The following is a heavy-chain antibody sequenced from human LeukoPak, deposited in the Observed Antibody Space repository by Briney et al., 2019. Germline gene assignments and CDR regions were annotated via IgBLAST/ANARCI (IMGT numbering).Heavy chain of an antibody. CDR1: GGSISSYY. Sequence: SETLSLTCTVSGGSISSYYWSCIRQPPGKGLEWIGYIYYSGSTNYHPSLKSRVTISVDTSKNQCSLKLSSVTAADTAVDYRARVYDYGGQGTLVTVSS. V-gene: IGHV4-59*01. CDR3: ARVYDY. CDR2: IYYSGST. J-gene: IGHJ4*02.